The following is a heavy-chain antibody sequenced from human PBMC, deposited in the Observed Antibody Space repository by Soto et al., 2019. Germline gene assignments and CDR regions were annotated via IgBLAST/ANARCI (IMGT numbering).Heavy chain of an antibody. CDR1: GGSFSGYY. CDR2: INHSGST. Sequence: QVQLQQWGAGLLKPSETLSLTCAVYGGSFSGYYWSWIRQPPGKGLEWIGEINHSGSTNYNPSLKSRVTISVDTSKNQFSLKLSSVTAADTDVYYCARQLGNYGEPPFDYWGQGTLVTVSS. V-gene: IGHV4-34*01. CDR3: ARQLGNYGEPPFDY. D-gene: IGHD4-17*01. J-gene: IGHJ4*02.